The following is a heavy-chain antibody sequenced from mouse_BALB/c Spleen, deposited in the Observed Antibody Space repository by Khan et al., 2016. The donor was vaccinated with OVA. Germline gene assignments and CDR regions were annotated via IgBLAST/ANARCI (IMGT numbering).Heavy chain of an antibody. Sequence: QVQLKQSGPGLVAPSQSLSITCTVSGFSLSSYSVLWVRQPPGKGLEWLGMIWVGGSTDYNSALKSRMSIRQDNSKRQVFLKMNSLQTADTAMYYCSRNLYYGSYYGRDYWGQGTSVTVAS. CDR3: SRNLYYGSYYGRDY. V-gene: IGHV2-6-4*01. D-gene: IGHD1-1*01. CDR1: GFSLSSYS. CDR2: IWVGGST. J-gene: IGHJ4*01.